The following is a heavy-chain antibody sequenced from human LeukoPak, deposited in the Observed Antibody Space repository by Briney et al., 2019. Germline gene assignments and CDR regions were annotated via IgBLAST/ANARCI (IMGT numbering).Heavy chain of an antibody. CDR2: IYYSGST. CDR3: ASPGATTARAAFDI. CDR1: GGSISSSSHY. V-gene: IGHV4-39*01. D-gene: IGHD4-17*01. J-gene: IGHJ3*02. Sequence: SETLSLTCTVSGGSISSSSHYWGWIRQPPGKGLEWIGSIYYSGSTYYNPSLKSRVTISVDTSKNQFSLKLSSVTAADTAVYYCASPGATTARAAFDIWGQGTMVTVSS.